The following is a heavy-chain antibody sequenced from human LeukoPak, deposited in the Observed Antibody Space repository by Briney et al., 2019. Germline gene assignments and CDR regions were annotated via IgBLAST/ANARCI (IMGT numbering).Heavy chain of an antibody. CDR2: MYHSGST. D-gene: IGHD6-19*01. CDR3: ARDVSGWYYFDF. CDR1: GGSISSGSYY. Sequence: SETLSLTCTVSGGSISSGSYYWGWVRQPPGKGLEWIGSMYHSGSTYYNPSLKSRVTISIDTSKNQFSLKLSSVTAADTAVYYCARDVSGWYYFDFWGQGTLVTVSS. V-gene: IGHV4-39*02. J-gene: IGHJ4*02.